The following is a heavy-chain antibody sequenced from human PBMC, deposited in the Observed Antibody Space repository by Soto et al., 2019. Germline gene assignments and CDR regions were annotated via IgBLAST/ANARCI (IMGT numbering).Heavy chain of an antibody. V-gene: IGHV4-28*01. CDR1: GYSISSSNW. J-gene: IGHJ4*02. CDR2: IYYSGTT. CDR3: ARRAIQGPIDY. Sequence: QVQLQESGPGLVKPSDTLSLTCAVSGYSISSSNWWGWIRQPPGKGLEWIGYIYYSGTTYYNPSLQSRVTMSVDTSKNQFSLKVTSVTAVDTAVYYCARRAIQGPIDYWGQGTLVTVSS.